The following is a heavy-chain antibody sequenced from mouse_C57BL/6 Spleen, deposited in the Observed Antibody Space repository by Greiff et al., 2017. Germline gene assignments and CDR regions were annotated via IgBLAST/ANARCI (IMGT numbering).Heavy chain of an antibody. CDR1: GYTFTSYW. Sequence: QVQLKESGAELVKPGASVKMSCKASGYTFTSYWITWVKQRPGQGLEWIGDIYPGSGSTNYNEKFKSKATLTVDTSSSTAYMQLSSLTSEDSAVYYCARWGGDDGYFAYWGQGTLVTVSA. CDR3: ARWGGDDGYFAY. V-gene: IGHV1-55*01. J-gene: IGHJ3*01. D-gene: IGHD2-3*01. CDR2: IYPGSGST.